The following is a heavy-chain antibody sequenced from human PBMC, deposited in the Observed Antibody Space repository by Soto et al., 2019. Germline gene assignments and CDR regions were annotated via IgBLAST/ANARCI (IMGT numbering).Heavy chain of an antibody. D-gene: IGHD6-6*01. V-gene: IGHV3-43*01. J-gene: IGHJ6*02. Sequence: EVQLVESGGVVVQYGGSLRLSCAASGFTFDDYTMHWVRQAPGKGLEWVSLISWDGDNTYYADSVKGRFTISRDNSKNSLYLQMNTLRTEDTALYYCAKDLFRTRTSSPSFYYLYYGMDVWGQGTAVTVSS. CDR2: ISWDGDNT. CDR3: AKDLFRTRTSSPSFYYLYYGMDV. CDR1: GFTFDDYT.